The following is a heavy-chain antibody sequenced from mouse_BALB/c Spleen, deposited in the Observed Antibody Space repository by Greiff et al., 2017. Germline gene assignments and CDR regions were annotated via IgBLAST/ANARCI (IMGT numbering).Heavy chain of an antibody. CDR3: ARWYGSSGDYYAMDY. D-gene: IGHD1-1*01. CDR1: GYTFSSYW. V-gene: IGHV1-9*01. J-gene: IGHJ4*01. Sequence: QVQLQQSGAELMKPGASVKISCKATGYTFSSYWIEWVKQRPGHGLEWIGEILPGSGSTNYNEKFKGKATFTADTSSNTAYMQLSSLTSEDSAVYYCARWYGSSGDYYAMDYWGQGTSVTVAS. CDR2: ILPGSGST.